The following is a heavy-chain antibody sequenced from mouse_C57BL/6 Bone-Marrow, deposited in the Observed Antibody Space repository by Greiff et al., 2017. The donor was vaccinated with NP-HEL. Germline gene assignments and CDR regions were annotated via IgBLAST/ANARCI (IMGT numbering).Heavy chain of an antibody. CDR3: ARDAGYYGSSYAMDY. J-gene: IGHJ4*01. CDR2: SRNKANDYTT. V-gene: IGHV7-1*01. Sequence: EVKVVESGGGLVQSGRSLRLSCATSGFTFSDFYMEWVRQAPGKGLEWIAASRNKANDYTTEYSASVKGRFIVSRDTSQSILYLQMNALRAEDTAIYYCARDAGYYGSSYAMDYWGQGISVTVSS. CDR1: GFTFSDFY. D-gene: IGHD1-1*01.